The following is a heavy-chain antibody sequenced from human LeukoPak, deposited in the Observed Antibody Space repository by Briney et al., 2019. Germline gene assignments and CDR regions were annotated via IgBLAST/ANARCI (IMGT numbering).Heavy chain of an antibody. CDR2: NSGST. CDR1: GGSISSYY. Sequence: PSETLSLTCTVSGGSISSYYWSWIRQPPGKGLEWIGYNSGSTKYNPSLKSRVTISVDTSKNQFSLKLSSVTAADTAVYYCARGRGYGGNYLRAFDIWGQGTMVSVSS. J-gene: IGHJ3*02. D-gene: IGHD1-26*01. V-gene: IGHV4-59*08. CDR3: ARGRGYGGNYLRAFDI.